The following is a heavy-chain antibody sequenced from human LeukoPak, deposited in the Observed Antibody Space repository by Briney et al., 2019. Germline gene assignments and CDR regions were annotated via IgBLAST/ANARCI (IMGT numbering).Heavy chain of an antibody. Sequence: ASVKVSCKASGYTFTSFAMNWVRQAPGQGLEWIGWINTNTGNPTYAQGFTGRFVFSLDTSVSTAYLQISSLKAEDTAVYYCARGGVKCTNGVCLDAFDIWGQGTMVTVSS. CDR1: GYTFTSFA. V-gene: IGHV7-4-1*02. CDR3: ARGGVKCTNGVCLDAFDI. CDR2: INTNTGNP. D-gene: IGHD2-8*01. J-gene: IGHJ3*02.